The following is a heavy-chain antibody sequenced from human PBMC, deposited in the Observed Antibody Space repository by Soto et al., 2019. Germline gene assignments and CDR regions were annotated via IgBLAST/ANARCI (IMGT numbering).Heavy chain of an antibody. CDR1: GGSVRSSNYY. CDR3: ATGNIDFWSGYKYFYYGMDV. D-gene: IGHD3-3*01. J-gene: IGHJ6*02. Sequence: QLQLQESGPGLVKPSETLSLTCTVSGGSVRSSNYYWAWIRQPPGKGLEWFGGIRYGGSTYPNPPLKSRLTISANTSNSHVSLRLSSVTAADTAIYYCATGNIDFWSGYKYFYYGMDVWGQGTTVTVSS. V-gene: IGHV4-39*02. CDR2: IRYGGST.